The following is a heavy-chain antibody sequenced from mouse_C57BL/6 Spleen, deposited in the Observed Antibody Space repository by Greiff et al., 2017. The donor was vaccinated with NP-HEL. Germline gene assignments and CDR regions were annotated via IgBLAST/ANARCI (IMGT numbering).Heavy chain of an antibody. CDR1: GFTFSDNG. CDR3: ARGFTLGDYFDY. V-gene: IGHV5-17*01. D-gene: IGHD3-3*01. J-gene: IGHJ2*01. CDR2: ISSGSSTI. Sequence: EVRLVESGGGLVKPGGSPKLSCAASGFTFSDNGMHWVRQAPEKGLEWVAYISSGSSTIDYADTVKGRFTISRDNAKNNLFLQMTSLRAEDTAMYYCARGFTLGDYFDYWGQGTTLTVSS.